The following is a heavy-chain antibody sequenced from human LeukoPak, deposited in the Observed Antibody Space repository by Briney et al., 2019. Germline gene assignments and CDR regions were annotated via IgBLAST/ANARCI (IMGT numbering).Heavy chain of an antibody. Sequence: GGSLRLSCAASGFTFSTYAMSWVRQAPGKGLEWVSTISRNSRIYYADSVKGRFTISRDNAKDSLYLQLNSLRAEDTAVYYCARDSSGWSRDYWGQGTLVTVSS. CDR3: ARDSSGWSRDY. CDR1: GFTFSTYA. CDR2: ISRNSRI. J-gene: IGHJ4*02. V-gene: IGHV3-21*01. D-gene: IGHD6-19*01.